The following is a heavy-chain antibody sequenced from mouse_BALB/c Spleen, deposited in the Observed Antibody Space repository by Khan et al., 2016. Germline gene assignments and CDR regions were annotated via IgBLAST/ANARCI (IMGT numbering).Heavy chain of an antibody. Sequence: EVELVESGGGLVQPGVSLRLSCATSGFTFTDYYMSWVRQPPGKALEWLVFIRNKANGYTTEYSASVKGRFTISRDNSQSILYLQMNTLRAEDSATYYCARGEALTPFAYWGQGTLVTVSA. J-gene: IGHJ3*01. CDR1: GFTFTDYY. CDR3: ARGEALTPFAY. CDR2: IRNKANGYTT. V-gene: IGHV7-3*02.